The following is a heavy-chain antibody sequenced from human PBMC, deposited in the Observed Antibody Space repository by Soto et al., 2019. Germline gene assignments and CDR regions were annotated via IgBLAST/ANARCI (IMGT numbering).Heavy chain of an antibody. CDR1: GGSFSGYY. CDR3: ARGSFYGSGSYYSYYYYGMDV. V-gene: IGHV4-34*01. CDR2: INHSGST. D-gene: IGHD3-10*01. Sequence: TSETLSLTCAVYGGSFSGYYWSWIRQPPGKGLEWIGEINHSGSTNYNPSLKSRVTISVDTSKNQFSLKLSSVTAADTAVYYCARGSFYGSGSYYSYYYYGMDVWGQGTTVTVSS. J-gene: IGHJ6*02.